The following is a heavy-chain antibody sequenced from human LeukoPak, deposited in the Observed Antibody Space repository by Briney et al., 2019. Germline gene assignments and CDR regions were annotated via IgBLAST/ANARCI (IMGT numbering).Heavy chain of an antibody. CDR2: ISGSGGST. CDR1: GFTFSSYA. Sequence: GGSLRLSCAASGFTFSSYAMSWVRQAPGKGLEWVSAISGSGGSTYYADSVKGRFTISRDNSKNTLCLQMNSLRAEDTAVYYCAKDSGYSRNFDYWGQGTLVTVSS. CDR3: AKDSGYSRNFDY. J-gene: IGHJ4*02. V-gene: IGHV3-23*01. D-gene: IGHD6-13*01.